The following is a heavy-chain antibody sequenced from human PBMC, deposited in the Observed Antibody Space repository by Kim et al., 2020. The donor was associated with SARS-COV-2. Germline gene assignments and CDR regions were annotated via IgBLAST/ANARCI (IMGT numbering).Heavy chain of an antibody. V-gene: IGHV6-1*01. D-gene: IGHD3-22*01. Sequence: DYAVSVKSRITINPDTSKNQFSRQLKSVTPEDTAVYYCARGRDRTLDIWGQGTMITVSS. J-gene: IGHJ3*02. CDR3: ARGRDRTLDI.